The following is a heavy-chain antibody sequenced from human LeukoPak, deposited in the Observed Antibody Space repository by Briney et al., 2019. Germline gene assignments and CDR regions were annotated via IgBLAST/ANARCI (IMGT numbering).Heavy chain of an antibody. Sequence: SETLSLTCTVSGVSISSSNSYWGWICQPPGKGLEWIGSIYYTGNTYYNASLKSRVTISVDTSKNQFSLRLSSVTAADTAVYYCARHGTRYYYYYMDVWGKGTTVTISS. V-gene: IGHV4-39*01. J-gene: IGHJ6*03. CDR3: ARHGTRYYYYYMDV. D-gene: IGHD2-2*01. CDR1: GVSISSSNSY. CDR2: IYYTGNT.